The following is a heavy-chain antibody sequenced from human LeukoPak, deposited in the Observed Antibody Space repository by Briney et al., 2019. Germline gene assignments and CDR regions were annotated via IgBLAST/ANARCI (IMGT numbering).Heavy chain of an antibody. D-gene: IGHD1-26*01. CDR3: ARVRQNWGALGAFDY. V-gene: IGHV4-59*12. CDR2: IYYSGST. Sequence: PSESLSLTCTVSGGSISSYYWSWIRQPPGKGLEWIGSIYYSGSTYYNPSLKSRVTISIDTSKNQFSLKLSSVTAADTAVYYCARVRQNWGALGAFDYWGQGTLVTVS. J-gene: IGHJ4*02. CDR1: GGSISSYY.